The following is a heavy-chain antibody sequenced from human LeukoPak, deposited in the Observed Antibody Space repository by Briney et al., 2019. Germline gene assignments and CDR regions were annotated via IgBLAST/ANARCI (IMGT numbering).Heavy chain of an antibody. CDR3: ARDGGYCSSGTICYSRAEYYYYGLDV. D-gene: IGHD2-2*01. J-gene: IGHJ6*02. CDR2: INPNSGGT. V-gene: IGHV1-2*06. Sequence: GASVKVSCKGSGYIFPDYYIYWVRQPPGQGLEWMGRINPNSGGTNYAQNFQGRVTMTRDTSISTVYMELSRLRSDGTAVYYCARDGGYCSSGTICYSRAEYYYYGLDVWGQGTTVTVSS. CDR1: GYIFPDYY.